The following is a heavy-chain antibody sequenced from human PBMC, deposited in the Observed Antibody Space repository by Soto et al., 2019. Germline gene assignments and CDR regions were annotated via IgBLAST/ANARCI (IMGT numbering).Heavy chain of an antibody. D-gene: IGHD3-10*01. Sequence: ASVKVSFKASGYTFTVYYMHWVLQAPGQGLEWMGWINPNSGGTNYAQKFQGWVTMTRDTSISTAYMELSRLRSDDTAVYYCARGLFYGSGSYLIGAIAFLGQG. CDR1: GYTFTVYY. CDR2: INPNSGGT. CDR3: ARGLFYGSGSYLIGAIAF. V-gene: IGHV1-2*04. J-gene: IGHJ3*01.